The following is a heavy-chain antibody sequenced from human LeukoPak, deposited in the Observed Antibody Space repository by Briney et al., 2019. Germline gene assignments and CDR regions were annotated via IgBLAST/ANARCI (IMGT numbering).Heavy chain of an antibody. CDR1: VFSINKDD. Sequence: GGSLRLSCAASVFSINKDDMNWVRQAPGKGLEWVSAVSRSGGWTYYADSVKGRFTISRDDSKNMLYLQMNRLRAEDTAVYYCTKGLLWGQGTLVTVSS. CDR2: VSRSGGWT. V-gene: IGHV3-23*01. CDR3: TKGLL. J-gene: IGHJ4*02.